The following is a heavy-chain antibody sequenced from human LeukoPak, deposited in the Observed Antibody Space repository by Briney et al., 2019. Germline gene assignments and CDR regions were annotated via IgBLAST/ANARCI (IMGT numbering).Heavy chain of an antibody. Sequence: SVKVSCKASGGTFSSYAISWVRQAPGQGLEWMGRIIPILGIANYVQKFQGRVTITADKSTSTAYMELSSLRSEDTAVYYCARDHPTGSPTPTWGQGTLVTVSS. CDR2: IIPILGIA. J-gene: IGHJ4*02. V-gene: IGHV1-69*04. CDR3: ARDHPTGSPTPT. D-gene: IGHD6-13*01. CDR1: GGTFSSYA.